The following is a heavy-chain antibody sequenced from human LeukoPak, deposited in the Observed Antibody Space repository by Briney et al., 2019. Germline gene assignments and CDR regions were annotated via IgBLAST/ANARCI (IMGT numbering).Heavy chain of an antibody. V-gene: IGHV1-2*04. CDR2: INPNSGGT. CDR1: GYTLNTYD. CDR3: AISPGAYSSSWYY. J-gene: IGHJ4*02. D-gene: IGHD6-13*01. Sequence: ASVKVSCKASGYTLNTYDINWVRQAPGQGLEWMGWINPNSGGTNYAQKFQGWVTMTRDTSISTAYMELSRLRSDDTAVYYCAISPGAYSSSWYYWGQGTLVTVSS.